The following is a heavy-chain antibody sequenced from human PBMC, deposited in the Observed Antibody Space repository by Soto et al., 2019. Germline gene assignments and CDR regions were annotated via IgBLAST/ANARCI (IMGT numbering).Heavy chain of an antibody. CDR3: ANSRGGTFLGYHGMDI. D-gene: IGHD3-16*01. J-gene: IGHJ6*02. Sequence: QVQLVQSGPEVKKTGTSVKVSCKASGGTFSSRAISWVRQAPGQGLEWMGGIIPVFGRVNYAEKFQDRVTIAADESSGIVYMELISRRSEDTALYYCANSRGGTFLGYHGMDIWGQGTTVSVSS. CDR1: GGTFSSRA. V-gene: IGHV1-69*01. CDR2: IIPVFGRV.